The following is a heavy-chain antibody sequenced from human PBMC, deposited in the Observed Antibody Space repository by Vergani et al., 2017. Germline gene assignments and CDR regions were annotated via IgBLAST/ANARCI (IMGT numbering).Heavy chain of an antibody. J-gene: IGHJ5*02. D-gene: IGHD1-26*01. CDR1: GGSISSYY. Sequence: QVQLQESGPGLVKPSETLSLTCTVSGGSISSYYWSWIRQPPGKGLEWIGYIYYSGSTNYNPSLKSRVTISVDTSKNQFSLKLSSVTAADTAVYYCARLGVELSRGWFDPWGQGTLVTVSS. CDR2: IYYSGST. CDR3: ARLGVELSRGWFDP. V-gene: IGHV4-59*08.